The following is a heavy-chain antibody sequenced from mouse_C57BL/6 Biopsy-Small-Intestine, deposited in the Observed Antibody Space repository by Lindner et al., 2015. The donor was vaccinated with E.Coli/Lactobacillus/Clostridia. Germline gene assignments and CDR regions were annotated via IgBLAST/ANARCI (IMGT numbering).Heavy chain of an antibody. J-gene: IGHJ1*01. CDR1: PYPFEYYG. CDR2: ISPFSGNT. V-gene: IGHV1-81*01. D-gene: IGHD1-1*01. CDR3: GRATNSGWYNYYGMDV. Sequence: SVKVSCKTSPYPFEYYGMSWVRQAPGQGLEWMGWISPFSGNTNYAQNLQDRVTLTTDTSTSTVYMELRSLTPDDTAVYCCGRATNSGWYNYYGMDVWGQGTTVTVSS.